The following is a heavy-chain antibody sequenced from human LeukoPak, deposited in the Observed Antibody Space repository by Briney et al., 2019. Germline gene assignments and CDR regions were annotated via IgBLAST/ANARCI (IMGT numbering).Heavy chain of an antibody. V-gene: IGHV4-4*02. CDR2: IYHSGST. CDR1: GVSISSSNW. J-gene: IGHJ6*02. D-gene: IGHD6-13*01. Sequence: PSETLSLTRALCGVSISSSNWRSRVRQPQGEGVEWISEIYHSGSTNYNPSLKSRVTISVDKSKNHFSLKLSSVTAADTAVYYCARGKAAAGTSYSAGMDVWGQGTTVTVSS. CDR3: ARGKAAAGTSYSAGMDV.